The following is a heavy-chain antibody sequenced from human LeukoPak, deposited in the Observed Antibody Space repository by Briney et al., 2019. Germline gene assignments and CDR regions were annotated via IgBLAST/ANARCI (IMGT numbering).Heavy chain of an antibody. CDR1: GFTVSSDY. D-gene: IGHD3-22*01. V-gene: IGHV3-23*01. J-gene: IGHJ4*02. CDR2: ISGSGGST. CDR3: AKLGHYYDSSGYYAH. Sequence: GGSLRLSCAASGFTVSSDYMSWVRQAPGKGLEWVSAISGSGGSTYYADSVKGRFTISRDNSKNTLYLQMNSLRAEDTAVYYCAKLGHYYDSSGYYAHWGQGTLVTVSS.